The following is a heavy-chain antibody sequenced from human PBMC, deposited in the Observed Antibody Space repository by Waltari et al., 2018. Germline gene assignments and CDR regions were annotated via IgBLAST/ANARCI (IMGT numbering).Heavy chain of an antibody. Sequence: EVQLVESGGGLVKPGGSLSLCCAASRFTFRIYFMSSVPPAPGKCLACVSSITHHLRYTHYAASVKCRFPISRDNDKNSLFLQMNSLRVDDTAVYFCARISSTSPRGGMDVWGQGTTVTVSS. CDR2: ITHHLRYT. J-gene: IGHJ6*02. CDR3: ARISSTSPRGGMDV. CDR1: RFTFRIYF. D-gene: IGHD2-2*01. V-gene: IGHV3-21*02.